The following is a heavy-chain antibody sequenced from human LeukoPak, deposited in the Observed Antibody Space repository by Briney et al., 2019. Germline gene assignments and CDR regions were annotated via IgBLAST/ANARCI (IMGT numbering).Heavy chain of an antibody. CDR3: AKDRGYGIYYYYYMDV. CDR1: GFTFNSYE. V-gene: IGHV3-30*02. J-gene: IGHJ6*03. CDR2: IRYDGSNK. Sequence: GGSLRLSCAASGFTFNSYEMNWVRQAPGKGLEWVAFIRYDGSNKYYADSVKGRFTISRDNSKNTLYLQMNSLRAEDMAVYYCAKDRGYGIYYYYYMDVWGKGTTVTISS. D-gene: IGHD6-25*01.